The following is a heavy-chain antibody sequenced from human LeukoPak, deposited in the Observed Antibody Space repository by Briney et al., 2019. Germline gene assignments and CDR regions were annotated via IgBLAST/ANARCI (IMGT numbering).Heavy chain of an antibody. CDR3: ARDYIKTRWFDP. CDR2: MYYSGRT. CDR1: GGSISSGSYY. J-gene: IGHJ5*02. V-gene: IGHV4-39*02. Sequence: SETPSLTGTVSGGSISSGSYYWGWFRQPPGKGLEWIGNMYYSGRTYYNPSLKSRVTISVDTSKNQFSLKLSSVTAADTAVYYCARDYIKTRWFDPWGQGTLVTVSS. D-gene: IGHD4-11*01.